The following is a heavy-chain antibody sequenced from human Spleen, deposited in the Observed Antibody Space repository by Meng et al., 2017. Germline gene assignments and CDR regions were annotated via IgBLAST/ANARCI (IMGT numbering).Heavy chain of an antibody. CDR1: GYTFTSSG. CDR3: VRDFDPFDR. J-gene: IGHJ5*02. V-gene: IGHV1-18*01. CDR2: ISTSNGAS. Sequence: QVRLVQSGAELKKPGASVKVSCKTSGYTFTSSGISWVRQAPGQGLEWMGWISTSNGASNYAQKLQGRLTLTTDTSTTTGYMELTSLTSDDTAVYYCVRDFDPFDRWGQGTLVTVSS.